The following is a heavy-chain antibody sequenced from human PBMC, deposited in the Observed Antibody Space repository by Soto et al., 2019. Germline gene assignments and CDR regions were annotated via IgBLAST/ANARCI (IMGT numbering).Heavy chain of an antibody. CDR3: ATTVTTLYIPDWYFDL. V-gene: IGHV3-23*01. CDR2: ISGSGDIT. D-gene: IGHD4-4*01. Sequence: EVQLLESGGGLVQPGGSLRLSCVASGFTFNTHAMSWVRQAPGKGLEWVSSISGSGDITYYADSLKGRFTISRDNSKNTLFLQMNGLRAEDTAVYYCATTVTTLYIPDWYFDLWGRGTLVTVSS. CDR1: GFTFNTHA. J-gene: IGHJ2*01.